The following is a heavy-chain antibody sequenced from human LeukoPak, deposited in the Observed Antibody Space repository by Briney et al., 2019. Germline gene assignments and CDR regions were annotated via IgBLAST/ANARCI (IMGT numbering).Heavy chain of an antibody. Sequence: SETLSLTCAVYGGSFSGYYWIWLRQPPGKGLEWIGEINHSGSTNYNPSLNSRVTISVDTSKNQFSLKLSSVSAADTAVYYCARGVTRVIYYYGSGSYHDYWGQGTLGTVSS. J-gene: IGHJ4*02. CDR3: ARGVTRVIYYYGSGSYHDY. CDR2: INHSGST. D-gene: IGHD3-10*01. CDR1: GGSFSGYY. V-gene: IGHV4-34*01.